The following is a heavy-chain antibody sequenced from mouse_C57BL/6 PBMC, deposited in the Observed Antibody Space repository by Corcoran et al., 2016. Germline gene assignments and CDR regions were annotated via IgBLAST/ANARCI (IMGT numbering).Heavy chain of an antibody. CDR3: SRWGGLDY. CDR1: GYAFSSYW. V-gene: IGHV1-80*01. Sequence: QVQLQQSGAELVKPGASVKISCKASGYAFSSYWMNWVKQRPGKVREWIGQIYPGDGDTNYNGKFKDKATLTADKSSSTAYMQFSSLTSEDSAVYFCSRWGGLDYWGQGTTLTVSS. J-gene: IGHJ2*01. CDR2: IYPGDGDT.